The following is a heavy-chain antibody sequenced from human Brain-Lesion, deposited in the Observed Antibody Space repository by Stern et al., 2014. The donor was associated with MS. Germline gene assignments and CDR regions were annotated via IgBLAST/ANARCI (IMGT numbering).Heavy chain of an antibody. V-gene: IGHV1-2*02. J-gene: IGHJ6*02. Sequence: VQLVQSGAEVKKPGASVKVSCKTSGYIFTGYYIHWVRQAPGQGLEWMAWINPNTGGTKYDQKFQGRVTMSRDTSISTAYVELSSLTSDDTAVYYCARDQRGITIFGVVTDYYYLGMDVWGQGTTVTVSS. D-gene: IGHD3-3*01. CDR2: INPNTGGT. CDR3: ARDQRGITIFGVVTDYYYLGMDV. CDR1: GYIFTGYY.